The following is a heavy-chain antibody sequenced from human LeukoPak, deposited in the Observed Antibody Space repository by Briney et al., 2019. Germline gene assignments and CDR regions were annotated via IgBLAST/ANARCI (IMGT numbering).Heavy chain of an antibody. CDR2: IIPIFGTA. CDR1: GYTFTSYA. J-gene: IGHJ4*02. CDR3: ARAPAAILEPFDY. Sequence: ASVKVSCKASGYTFTSYAISWVRQAPGQGLEWMGGIIPIFGTANYAQKFQGRVTITADESTGTAYMELSSLRSEDTAVYYCARAPAAILEPFDYWGQGTLVTVSS. V-gene: IGHV1-69*13. D-gene: IGHD2-2*02.